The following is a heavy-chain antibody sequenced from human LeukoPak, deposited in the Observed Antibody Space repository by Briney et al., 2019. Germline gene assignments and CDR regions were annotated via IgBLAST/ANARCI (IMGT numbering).Heavy chain of an antibody. Sequence: GGSLRLSCEASGFTFTDYGMHWVRQAPGKGLEWVSYISSSGSTIYYADSVKGRFTISRDNAKNSLYLQMNGLRAEDTAVYYCARPERSSSWYSYYYYYMDVWGKGTTVTISS. CDR1: GFTFTDYG. CDR3: ARPERSSSWYSYYYYYMDV. V-gene: IGHV3-48*04. CDR2: ISSSGSTI. D-gene: IGHD6-13*01. J-gene: IGHJ6*03.